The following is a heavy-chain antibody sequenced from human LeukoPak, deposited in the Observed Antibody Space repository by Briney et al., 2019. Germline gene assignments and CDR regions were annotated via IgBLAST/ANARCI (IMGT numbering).Heavy chain of an antibody. CDR1: GGSISSGAFY. CDR2: IHYSGTT. V-gene: IGHV4-61*08. J-gene: IGHJ4*02. Sequence: SQTLSLTCTVSGGSISSGAFYWNWIRQHPGKGLEWIGYIHYSGTTNYNPSLKSRVTISLDTSRNQFSLKLRSVTTADTAVYYCARRRVYSGSGEFDFWGQGTLVTVSS. D-gene: IGHD5-12*01. CDR3: ARRRVYSGSGEFDF.